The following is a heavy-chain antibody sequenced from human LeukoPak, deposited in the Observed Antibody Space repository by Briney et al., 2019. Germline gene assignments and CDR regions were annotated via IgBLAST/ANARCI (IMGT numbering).Heavy chain of an antibody. J-gene: IGHJ3*02. CDR2: IYYSGGT. D-gene: IGHD4-23*01. V-gene: IGHV4-59*01. Sequence: SETLSLTCTVSGGSISSYYWSWIRQPPGKGLEWIGYIYYSGGTNYNPSLKSRVTISVDTSKNQFSLKLSSVTAADTAVYYCARSMTTGVSDAFDIWGQGTMVTVSS. CDR1: GGSISSYY. CDR3: ARSMTTGVSDAFDI.